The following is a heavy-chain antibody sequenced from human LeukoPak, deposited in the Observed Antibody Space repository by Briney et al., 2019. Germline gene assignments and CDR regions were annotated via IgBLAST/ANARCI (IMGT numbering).Heavy chain of an antibody. Sequence: SETLSFTCAVYGGSFSGHYWSWIRQPPGKGLEWIGEINHSGSTNYNPSLKSRVTISVDTSKNQFSLKLSSVTAADTAVYYRASRGWSRFSDYWGQGTLVTVSS. CDR3: ASRGWSRFSDY. V-gene: IGHV4-34*01. D-gene: IGHD6-19*01. J-gene: IGHJ4*02. CDR1: GGSFSGHY. CDR2: INHSGST.